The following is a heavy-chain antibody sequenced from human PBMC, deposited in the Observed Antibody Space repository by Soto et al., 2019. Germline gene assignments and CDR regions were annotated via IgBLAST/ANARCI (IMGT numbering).Heavy chain of an antibody. J-gene: IGHJ6*02. V-gene: IGHV4-4*02. Sequence: QVQLQESGPGLVKPSGTLSLTCAVSGGSFSSSNWWRWVRQPPGKGLEWIGEIYHSGSTNYDPSHWRRVTISVNKSKNQFSLELSSVTAADTAVYYCATTGSYSGMDVWGQGTTVTVSS. CDR2: IYHSGST. CDR1: GGSFSSSNW. CDR3: ATTGSYSGMDV.